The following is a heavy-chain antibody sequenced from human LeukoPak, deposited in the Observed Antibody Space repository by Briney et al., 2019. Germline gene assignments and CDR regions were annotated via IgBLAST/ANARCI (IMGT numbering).Heavy chain of an antibody. CDR3: AHRRQLDYYYFDF. D-gene: IGHD1-1*01. CDR1: GGSISSYYW. V-gene: IGHV2-5*08. J-gene: IGHJ4*02. CDR2: IYWDDDK. Sequence: TLSLTCTVSGGSISSYYWSWIRQPPGKALEWLGIIYWDDDKGYSPSLKSRLTITKDTSKNQVVLTMTNMDPVDTGTYYCAHRRQLDYYYFDFWGQGTLVTVSS.